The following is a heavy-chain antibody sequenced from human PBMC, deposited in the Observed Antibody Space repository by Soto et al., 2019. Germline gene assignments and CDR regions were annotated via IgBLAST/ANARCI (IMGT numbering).Heavy chain of an antibody. V-gene: IGHV3-7*03. CDR1: EFTCIIYW. J-gene: IGHJ4*02. Sequence: VSLRVWGGASEFTCIIYWRSCVLQAPGKGLEWVANIKQDGSEKYYADSVKGRFTVSRDNSKNTLYLQINSLRAEDTAVYYCARDPSTGFADCWGQGTLVTVYS. CDR2: IKQDGSEK. D-gene: IGHD3-9*01. CDR3: ARDPSTGFADC.